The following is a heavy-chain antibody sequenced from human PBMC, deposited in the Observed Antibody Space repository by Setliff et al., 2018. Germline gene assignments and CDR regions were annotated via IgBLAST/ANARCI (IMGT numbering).Heavy chain of an antibody. J-gene: IGHJ4*02. Sequence: PGGSLRLSCAASGFTFSTSTMSWVRQAPGKGLEWVSTFGMSGTTYYADSVKGRFTISRDNSKSTLYLQIDSLRAEDTALYYCAKRGAVPGTTYHHFDNWGQGTLVTVSS. CDR1: GFTFSTST. D-gene: IGHD1-1*01. CDR2: FGMSGTT. CDR3: AKRGAVPGTTYHHFDN. V-gene: IGHV3-23*01.